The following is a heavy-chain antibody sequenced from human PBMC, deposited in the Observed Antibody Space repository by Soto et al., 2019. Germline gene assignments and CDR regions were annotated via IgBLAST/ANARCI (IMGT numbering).Heavy chain of an antibody. CDR2: ISSSGYST. J-gene: IGHJ4*02. Sequence: RLSYGASGFTFNNYARSWVRQAPGKGLEWVSAISSSGYSTYYADSVKGRFTISRDNSKNTVYLQMNNLRAEDTAVYYCAKGSVVVAAKFDSWGQGTLVTVSS. CDR1: GFTFNNYA. D-gene: IGHD2-21*02. CDR3: AKGSVVVAAKFDS. V-gene: IGHV3-23*01.